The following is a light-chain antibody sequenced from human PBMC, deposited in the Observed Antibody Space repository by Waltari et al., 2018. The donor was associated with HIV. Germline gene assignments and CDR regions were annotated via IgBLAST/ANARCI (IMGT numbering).Light chain of an antibody. V-gene: IGKV1-33*01. CDR1: QDIHIF. CDR2: DAS. CDR3: QHYNSLPPT. Sequence: DIQMTQSPSSLSASVGDRVTITCQESQDIHIFLSWYQQKPGKAPKLLIYDASTLHAGVPSRFSGSGSGTDFTFTISSLQPEDIATYYCQHYNSLPPTFGPGTKVDLK. J-gene: IGKJ3*01.